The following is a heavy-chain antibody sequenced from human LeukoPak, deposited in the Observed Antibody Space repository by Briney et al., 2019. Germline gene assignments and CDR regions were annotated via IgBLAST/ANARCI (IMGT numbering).Heavy chain of an antibody. J-gene: IGHJ4*02. CDR2: ISSNGGNI. D-gene: IGHD3-10*01. CDR3: AKDLDYYGSGSYSDY. V-gene: IGHV3-48*03. CDR1: GFTFNSYE. Sequence: GGSLRLSCAASGFTFNSYEMNWVRQAPGKGLEWVSYISSNGGNIYYADSVKGRFTISRDNSKNTLYLQMNSLRAEDTAVYYCAKDLDYYGSGSYSDYWGQGTLVTVSS.